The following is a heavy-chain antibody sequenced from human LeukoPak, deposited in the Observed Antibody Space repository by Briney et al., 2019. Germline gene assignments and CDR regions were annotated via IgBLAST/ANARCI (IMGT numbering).Heavy chain of an antibody. D-gene: IGHD1-26*01. V-gene: IGHV1-24*01. Sequence: ASVKVSCKVSGYTLTELSMHWVRQAPGKGLEWMGGFDPEDGETIHAQKFQGRVTMTEDTSTDTAYMELSSLRSEDTAVYYCATTLGVGATTAFDIWGQGTMVTVSS. CDR1: GYTLTELS. CDR3: ATTLGVGATTAFDI. J-gene: IGHJ3*02. CDR2: FDPEDGET.